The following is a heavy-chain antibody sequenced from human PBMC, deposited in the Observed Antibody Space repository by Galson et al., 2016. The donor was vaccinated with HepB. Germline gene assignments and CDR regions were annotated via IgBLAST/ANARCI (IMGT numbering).Heavy chain of an antibody. D-gene: IGHD3-9*01. J-gene: IGHJ3*02. CDR2: ISYDGNNK. CDR1: GFTFSSYG. Sequence: SLRLSCAAYGFTFSSYGIHWVRQAPGKGLEWVAVISYDGNNKYYADSVKGRFTISRDNSKKTLYLQVSSLRVEDKDVYYCAKKAHILTGPDAFDIWGQGTVVTVSS. CDR3: AKKAHILTGPDAFDI. V-gene: IGHV3-30*18.